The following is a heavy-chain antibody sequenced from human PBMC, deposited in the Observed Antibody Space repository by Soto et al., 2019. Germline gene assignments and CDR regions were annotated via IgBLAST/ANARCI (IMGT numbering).Heavy chain of an antibody. CDR1: GDSVSSNSAA. V-gene: IGHV6-1*01. CDR3: ARDREQLWPYYYYYGMDV. D-gene: IGHD5-18*01. CDR2: TYYRSKWYN. J-gene: IGHJ6*02. Sequence: SQTLSLPCAISGDSVSSNSAAWNWIRQSPSRGLEWLGRTYYRSKWYNDYAVSVKSRITINPDTSKNQFSLQLNSVTPEDTAVYYCARDREQLWPYYYYYGMDVWGQGTTVTVSS.